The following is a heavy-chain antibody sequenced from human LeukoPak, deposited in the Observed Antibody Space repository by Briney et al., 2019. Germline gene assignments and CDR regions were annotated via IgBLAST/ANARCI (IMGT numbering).Heavy chain of an antibody. J-gene: IGHJ4*02. Sequence: GGSLRLSCTASGFTFSNYWMHWVRQAPGKGLEWVSAISGSGGSTYYADSVKGRFTISRDNSKNTLYLQMNSLRAEDTAVYYRAKDHYDSSGYYYASRVFDYWGQGTLVTVSS. D-gene: IGHD3-22*01. V-gene: IGHV3-23*01. CDR3: AKDHYDSSGYYYASRVFDY. CDR2: ISGSGGST. CDR1: GFTFSNYW.